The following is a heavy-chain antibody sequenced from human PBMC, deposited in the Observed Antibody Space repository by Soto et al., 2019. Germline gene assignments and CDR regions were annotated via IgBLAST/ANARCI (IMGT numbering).Heavy chain of an antibody. J-gene: IGHJ4*02. Sequence: QVQLVQSGAEVKKPGTSVKVSCKASGYTFTSYDINWVRQATGQGLEWMGWMNPNSGNTGYAQKFQGRVTMTRNTSISTAYMELSSLRSEDTAVYYCARGSYIVGAVYFDYWGQGTLVTVSS. D-gene: IGHD1-26*01. CDR1: GYTFTSYD. CDR2: MNPNSGNT. V-gene: IGHV1-8*01. CDR3: ARGSYIVGAVYFDY.